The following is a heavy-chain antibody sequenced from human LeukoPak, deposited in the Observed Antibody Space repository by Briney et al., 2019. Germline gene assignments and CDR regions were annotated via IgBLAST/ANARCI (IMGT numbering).Heavy chain of an antibody. CDR2: ITGDGDYT. CDR1: GFTFSSFA. CDR3: AKDILTYYYGSSGYYFDT. V-gene: IGHV3-23*01. Sequence: GGSLRLSCPASGFTFSSFAMSWVRQAPGKGLEWLSAITGDGDYTYSADSVTGRFTISRDNSKNALFLQMHSLRAEDTAVYYCAKDILTYYYGSSGYYFDTWGQGTLVTVSS. D-gene: IGHD3-10*01. J-gene: IGHJ4*02.